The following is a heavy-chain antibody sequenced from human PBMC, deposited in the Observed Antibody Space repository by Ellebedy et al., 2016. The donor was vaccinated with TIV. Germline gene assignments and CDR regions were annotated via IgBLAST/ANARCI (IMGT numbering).Heavy chain of an antibody. D-gene: IGHD6-19*01. V-gene: IGHV3-43*01. CDR2: LNLGGDNV. Sequence: GESLKISCVASGFTFDDYTVVWVRQVLGQGLEWVSLLNLGGDNVYYADAVRGRFIISRDNTKNSLYLQMTSLTTEDTGLYYCGKLSDAVATVGGFDVWGRGTMVTVSS. CDR1: GFTFDDYT. J-gene: IGHJ3*01. CDR3: GKLSDAVATVGGFDV.